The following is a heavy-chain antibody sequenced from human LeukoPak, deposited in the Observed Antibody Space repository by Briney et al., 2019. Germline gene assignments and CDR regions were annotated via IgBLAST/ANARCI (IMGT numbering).Heavy chain of an antibody. J-gene: IGHJ5*02. Sequence: GGSLRLSCAASGFTFSSYSMNWVRQAPGKGLEWVSSISSSSSYIYYADSVKGRFTISRDNAKNSLYLQMNSLRAEDTVVYYCARGEDTAMVTGGYNWFDPWGQGTLVTVSS. V-gene: IGHV3-21*01. CDR2: ISSSSSYI. D-gene: IGHD5-18*01. CDR3: ARGEDTAMVTGGYNWFDP. CDR1: GFTFSSYS.